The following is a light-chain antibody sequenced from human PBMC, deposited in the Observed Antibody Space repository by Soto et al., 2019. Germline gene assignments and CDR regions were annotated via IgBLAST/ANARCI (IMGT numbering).Light chain of an antibody. CDR1: QSVSSSY. J-gene: IGKJ1*01. CDR2: GAS. Sequence: VLTQSPGPLSLSPGERATLSCRASQSVSSSYLAWYQQKPGQAPKLLIYGASSRATGIPDRFSGSGSGTDFTLTISRLEPEDFAVYYCQQYGSSPPTFGQGTKVDI. CDR3: QQYGSSPPT. V-gene: IGKV3-20*01.